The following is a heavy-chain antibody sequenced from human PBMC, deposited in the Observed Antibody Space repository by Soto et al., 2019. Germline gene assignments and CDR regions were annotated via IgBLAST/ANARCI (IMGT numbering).Heavy chain of an antibody. CDR3: ARHQPPLYYDYIWGSDTNWFDP. Sequence: PSETLSLTCSVSGGSIISSSYYWGWIRQPPGKGLEWIGSVYYRGNTYYNPSLKRRVTISVDTSMNQLSLKLYSVTAADTAVYYCARHQPPLYYDYIWGSDTNWFDPWGQGTLVTVSS. V-gene: IGHV4-39*01. CDR2: VYYRGNT. J-gene: IGHJ5*02. CDR1: GGSIISSSYY. D-gene: IGHD3-16*01.